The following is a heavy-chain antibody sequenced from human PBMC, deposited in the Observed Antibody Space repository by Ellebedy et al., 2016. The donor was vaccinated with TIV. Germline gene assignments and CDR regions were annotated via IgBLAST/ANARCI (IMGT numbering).Heavy chain of an antibody. CDR2: INPNSGGT. V-gene: IGHV1-2*02. D-gene: IGHD1-20*01. CDR1: GYSFASYG. Sequence: ASVKVSCXASGYSFASYGINWVRQAPGQGLEWMGWINPNSGGTIYAQKFQGRVTMTGDTSISTAYMDLSRLRSDDTAVYYCARAITAYYYYYMDVWGKGTTVTVSS. J-gene: IGHJ6*03. CDR3: ARAITAYYYYYMDV.